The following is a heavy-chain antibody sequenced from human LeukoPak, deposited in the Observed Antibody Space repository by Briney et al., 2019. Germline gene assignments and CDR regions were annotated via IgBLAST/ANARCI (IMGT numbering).Heavy chain of an antibody. CDR1: GFTFSSYG. V-gene: IGHV3-33*01. CDR3: ARDSIAVAGCFNS. D-gene: IGHD6-19*01. J-gene: IGHJ5*01. Sequence: GGSLRLSCAASGFTFSSYGMHWARQAPGKGLEWVAIIWYDGSNNYYADSVKGRFTISRDNSKNTLSLQMNSLRAEDTAVYYCARDSIAVAGCFNSWGHRAPLTVSS. CDR2: IWYDGSNN.